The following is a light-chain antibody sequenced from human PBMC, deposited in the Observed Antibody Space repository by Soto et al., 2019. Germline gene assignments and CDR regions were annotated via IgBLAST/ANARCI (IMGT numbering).Light chain of an antibody. CDR3: QQDYDWWT. CDR1: QRSSIS. Sequence: EIVMTQSPATLSLSPGERATLACRASQRSSISLAWYQQKPGQAPRLLIYDASTRATGIPARFSGSGSGTEFTLTISSLQSEDFAVYYCQQDYDWWTFGQGTKVEIQ. J-gene: IGKJ1*01. V-gene: IGKV3-15*01. CDR2: DAS.